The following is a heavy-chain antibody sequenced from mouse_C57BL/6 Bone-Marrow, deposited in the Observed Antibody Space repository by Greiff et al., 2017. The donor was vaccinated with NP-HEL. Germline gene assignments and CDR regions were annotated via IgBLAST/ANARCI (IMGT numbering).Heavy chain of an antibody. Sequence: QVHVKQPGAELVKPGASVKLSCKASGYTFTSYWMHWVKQRPGQGLEWIGMIHPNSGSTNYNEKFKSKATLTVDKSSSTAYMQLSSLTSEDSSVYYCSRGDGYSYFDDWGQGTTLTVSS. V-gene: IGHV1-64*01. D-gene: IGHD2-3*01. J-gene: IGHJ2*01. CDR1: GYTFTSYW. CDR2: IHPNSGST. CDR3: SRGDGYSYFDD.